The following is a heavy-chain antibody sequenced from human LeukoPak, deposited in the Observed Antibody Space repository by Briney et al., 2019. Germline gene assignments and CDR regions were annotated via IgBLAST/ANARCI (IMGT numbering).Heavy chain of an antibody. J-gene: IGHJ4*02. CDR3: AMSSIVVVPAATDY. Sequence: GGSLRLSCAASGFTFSSYAMSWVRQAPGKGLEWVSAISGSGGNTYYADSVKGRFTISRDNSKNTLYLQMNSLRAEDTAVYYCAMSSIVVVPAATDYWGQGTLVTVSS. CDR2: ISGSGGNT. V-gene: IGHV3-23*01. D-gene: IGHD2-2*01. CDR1: GFTFSSYA.